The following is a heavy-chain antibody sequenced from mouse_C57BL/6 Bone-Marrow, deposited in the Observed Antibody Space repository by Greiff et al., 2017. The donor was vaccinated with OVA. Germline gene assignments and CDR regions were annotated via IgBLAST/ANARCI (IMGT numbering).Heavy chain of an antibody. CDR1: GYTFTSYW. Sequence: QVQLKQPGAELVKPGASVKMSCKASGYTFTSYWITWVKQRPGQGLEWIGDIYPGSGSTNYNEKFKSKATLTVDTSSSTAYMQLSSLTSEDSAVYYCARRGSRYAMDYWGQGTSVTVSS. CDR3: ARRGSRYAMDY. V-gene: IGHV1-55*01. CDR2: IYPGSGST. J-gene: IGHJ4*01. D-gene: IGHD1-1*01.